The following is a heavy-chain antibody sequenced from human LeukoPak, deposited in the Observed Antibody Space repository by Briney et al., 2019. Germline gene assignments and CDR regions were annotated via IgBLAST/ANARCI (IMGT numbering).Heavy chain of an antibody. V-gene: IGHV4-59*01. J-gene: IGHJ5*02. Sequence: SETLSLTCTVSGGSISSYYWSWIRQPPGKGLEWTGYIYYSGSTNYNPSLKSRVTISVDTSKNQFSLKLSSVTAADTAVYYCARDLRPGAFDPWGQGTLVTVSS. CDR3: ARDLRPGAFDP. D-gene: IGHD3-10*01. CDR1: GGSISSYY. CDR2: IYYSGST.